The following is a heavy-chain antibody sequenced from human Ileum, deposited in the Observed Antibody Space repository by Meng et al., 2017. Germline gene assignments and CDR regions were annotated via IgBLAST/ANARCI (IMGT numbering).Heavy chain of an antibody. CDR3: AREWSGSYRHFDY. Sequence: QVQLQESGPGLLKPSGTLSLTCAVYGGDISTSDWWSWVRQPPGKGLEWIGEIHHSGSTNYNPSLKSRVTISVDKSKNQFSLKLNSVTAADTAVYYCAREWSGSYRHFDYWGQGTLVTVSS. J-gene: IGHJ4*02. D-gene: IGHD1-26*01. CDR1: GGDISTSDW. CDR2: IHHSGST. V-gene: IGHV4-4*02.